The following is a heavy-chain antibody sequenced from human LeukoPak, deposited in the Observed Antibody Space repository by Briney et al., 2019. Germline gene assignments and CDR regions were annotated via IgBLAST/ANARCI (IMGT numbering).Heavy chain of an antibody. Sequence: PGGSLRLSCAASGFTFSSYSMNWVRQAPGKGLEWVSFITCSSYIPYADSVKGRFTISRDNAKNSLYVQMNSLKTEDTAVYYCTYDLTYYYYYYMDVWGKGTTVTVSS. CDR1: GFTFSSYS. J-gene: IGHJ6*03. CDR3: TYDLTYYYYYYMDV. CDR2: ITCSSYI. D-gene: IGHD3-3*01. V-gene: IGHV3-21*03.